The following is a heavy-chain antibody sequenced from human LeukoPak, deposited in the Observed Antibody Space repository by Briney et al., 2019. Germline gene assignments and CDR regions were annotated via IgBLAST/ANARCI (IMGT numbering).Heavy chain of an antibody. V-gene: IGHV4-34*01. CDR2: INHSGST. CDR1: GGSFSGYY. D-gene: IGHD3-10*01. CDR3: ARHSGDDTPPELLYPHPQTTYYFDY. Sequence: SETLSLTCAVYGGSFSGYYWSWIRQPPGKGLEWIGEINHSGSTNYNPSLKSRVTISVDTSKNQFSLKLSSVTAADTAVYYCARHSGDDTPPELLYPHPQTTYYFDYWGQGTLVTVSS. J-gene: IGHJ4*02.